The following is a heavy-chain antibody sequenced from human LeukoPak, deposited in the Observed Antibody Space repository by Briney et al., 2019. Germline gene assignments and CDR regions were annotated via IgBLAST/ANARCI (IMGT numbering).Heavy chain of an antibody. Sequence: GGSLRLSCAASGFTFSSYSMNWVRQAPGKGLEWVSYISSSSSTIYYADSVKGRFTISRDNAKNSLYLQMNSLRAEDTAVYYCARDRPRTTGTTYFDYWGQGXLVTVSS. D-gene: IGHD1-1*01. CDR3: ARDRPRTTGTTYFDY. J-gene: IGHJ4*02. CDR2: ISSSSSTI. CDR1: GFTFSSYS. V-gene: IGHV3-48*01.